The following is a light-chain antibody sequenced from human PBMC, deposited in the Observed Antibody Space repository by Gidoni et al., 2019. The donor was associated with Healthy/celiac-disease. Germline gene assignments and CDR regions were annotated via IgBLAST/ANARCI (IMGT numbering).Light chain of an antibody. CDR3: QQYGSSLPWT. CDR2: GAS. J-gene: IGKJ1*01. CDR1: QSVSSSH. V-gene: IGKV3-20*01. Sequence: EIVLTQSPGTLSLSPVERATLSCRASQSVSSSHLAWYQQRPGQPPRLLIYGASSRATGIPDRFSGSGSGTDFTLTISRLEPEDYAVYYCQQYGSSLPWTFGQGTKVEIK.